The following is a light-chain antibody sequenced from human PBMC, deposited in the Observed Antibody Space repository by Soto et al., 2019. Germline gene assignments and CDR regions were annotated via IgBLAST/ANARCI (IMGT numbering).Light chain of an antibody. V-gene: IGKV1-5*03. J-gene: IGKJ1*01. CDR3: QHYNSYSEA. CDR2: KAS. CDR1: QTISSW. Sequence: DIKMTQSPSTLSVSVGERVTITCRASQTISSWLAWYQQKPGKAPKLLIYKASTLKSGFPSRFSGSGSGTEFTLIISSLQPDDVATYYCQHYNSYSEAFGQGTKVEIK.